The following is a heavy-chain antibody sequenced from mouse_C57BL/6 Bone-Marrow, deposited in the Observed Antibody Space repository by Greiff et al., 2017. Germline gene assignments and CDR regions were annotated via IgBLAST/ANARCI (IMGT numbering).Heavy chain of an antibody. Sequence: QVPLQQSDAELVQPGASVKISCKVSGYTFTAPTIHWMKQRPEQGLEWIGYIYPRDGSTTYNEKFKGKATLTAAKSSSTAYMQLNSLRAEDSAVYFCARGASTTEGYDYAMDYWGQGTTVTVSS. CDR1: GYTFTAPT. V-gene: IGHV1-78*01. CDR2: IYPRDGST. D-gene: IGHD2-14*01. CDR3: ARGASTTEGYDYAMDY. J-gene: IGHJ4*01.